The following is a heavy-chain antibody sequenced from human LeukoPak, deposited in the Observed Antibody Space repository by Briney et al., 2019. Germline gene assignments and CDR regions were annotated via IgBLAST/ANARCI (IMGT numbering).Heavy chain of an antibody. D-gene: IGHD2-2*01. Sequence: PGGSLRLSCAASGFTFSSYAMSWVRQAPGKGLEWVSAISGSGGSTYYADSVKGRFTISRDNSKNTLYLHMNSLRAEDTAVYYCAKDQAIVVAPAASPDYWGQGTLVTVSS. CDR1: GFTFSSYA. J-gene: IGHJ4*02. CDR2: ISGSGGST. CDR3: AKDQAIVVAPAASPDY. V-gene: IGHV3-23*01.